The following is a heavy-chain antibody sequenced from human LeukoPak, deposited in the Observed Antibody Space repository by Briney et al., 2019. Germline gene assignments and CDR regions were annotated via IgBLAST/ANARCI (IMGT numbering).Heavy chain of an antibody. V-gene: IGHV3-23*01. J-gene: IGHJ4*02. D-gene: IGHD3-22*01. Sequence: GGSLRLSCAASGFTFSTYAMTWVRQAPGKGLEWVSSISSSGGNTYYADSMKGRFTISRDNSKNTLYLQLNSLRVEDTAVYYCAKTYYYGTSGYYSFPNWGQGTQVTVSS. CDR2: ISSSGGNT. CDR1: GFTFSTYA. CDR3: AKTYYYGTSGYYSFPN.